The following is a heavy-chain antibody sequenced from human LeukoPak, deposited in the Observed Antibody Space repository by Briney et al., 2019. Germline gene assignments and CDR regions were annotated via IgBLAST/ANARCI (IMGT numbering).Heavy chain of an antibody. CDR2: ISANSDYT. CDR3: TRDPAHEEVRGIFIPYFDC. D-gene: IGHD3-10*01. V-gene: IGHV1-18*01. Sequence: ASVKVSCKASGYTFARYGISWVRQAPGQGLEWMGWISANSDYTNYAQNLQGRLTMTTDTSTSTAYMELRSLRADDTAMYYCTRDPAHEEVRGIFIPYFDCWGQGTLVTVSS. CDR1: GYTFARYG. J-gene: IGHJ4*02.